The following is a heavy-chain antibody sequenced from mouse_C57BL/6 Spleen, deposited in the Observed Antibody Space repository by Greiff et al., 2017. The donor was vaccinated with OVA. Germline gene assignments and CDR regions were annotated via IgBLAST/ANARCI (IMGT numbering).Heavy chain of an antibody. J-gene: IGHJ4*01. CDR2: INPNNGGT. CDR3: ARYGPYGSSKDYAMDY. CDR1: GYTFTDYN. V-gene: IGHV1-18*01. D-gene: IGHD1-1*01. Sequence: EVQVVESGPELVKPGASVKIPCKASGYTFTDYNMDWVKQSHGKSLEWIGDINPNNGGTIYNQKFKGKATLTVDKSSSTAYMELRSLTSEDTAVYYCARYGPYGSSKDYAMDYWGQGTSVTVSS.